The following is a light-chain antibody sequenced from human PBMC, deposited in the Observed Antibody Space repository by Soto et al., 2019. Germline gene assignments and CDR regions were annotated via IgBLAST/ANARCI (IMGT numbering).Light chain of an antibody. J-gene: IGLJ3*02. Sequence: QSALTQPASVSGSPGQSITISCTGTSSDIGGYNSVSWYQQHPGKAPKFMIYDVTYRPSGVSNRFSGSKSGNTASLTISGLQAEDEADYYCSSYTSSSTGVFGGGTQLTVL. CDR3: SSYTSSSTGV. CDR2: DVT. V-gene: IGLV2-14*03. CDR1: SSDIGGYNS.